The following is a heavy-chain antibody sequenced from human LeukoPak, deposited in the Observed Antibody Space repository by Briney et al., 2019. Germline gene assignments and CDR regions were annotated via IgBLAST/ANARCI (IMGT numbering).Heavy chain of an antibody. J-gene: IGHJ4*02. CDR3: ACSSATVEAPLAY. CDR1: GGTFTSYA. Sequence: SVKVSCKASGGTFTSYAISWVRQAPGQGLEWMGGINPIFGTANYAQKFQGRVTITADESTSTAYMELSRLRSDDTAVYSCACSSATVEAPLAYWGQGTLVTVSS. V-gene: IGHV1-69*13. D-gene: IGHD4-11*01. CDR2: INPIFGTA.